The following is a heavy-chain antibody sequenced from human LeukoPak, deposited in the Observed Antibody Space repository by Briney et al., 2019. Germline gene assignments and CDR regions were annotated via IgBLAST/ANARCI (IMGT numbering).Heavy chain of an antibody. J-gene: IGHJ3*02. D-gene: IGHD4-23*01. CDR3: ARDKYGGNSNAFDI. CDR2: IGTDGSST. CDR1: GFTFSSYW. V-gene: IGHV3-74*01. Sequence: GGSLTLSCAASGFTFSSYWMHWVRQVPGKGLVWVSRIGTDGSSTTYADYVKGRFSISRDNAKNTLYLQMKSLRAEDTAVYYCARDKYGGNSNAFDIWGQGTLVTVSS.